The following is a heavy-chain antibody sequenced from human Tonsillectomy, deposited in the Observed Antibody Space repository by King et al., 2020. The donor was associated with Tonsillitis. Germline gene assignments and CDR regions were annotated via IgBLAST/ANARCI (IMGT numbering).Heavy chain of an antibody. CDR3: ARESSVGQWAPPDY. Sequence: EVQLVESGGGLVQPGGSLRLSCAVSGFTLSSYWMHWVRQAPGKGLVWVSRINSDGSSTSYADSVKGRFTISRENAKNTLYLQMNSLRGEDTAVCYCARESSVGQWAPPDYWGQGTLVTVSA. D-gene: IGHD6-19*01. CDR2: INSDGSST. CDR1: GFTLSSYW. J-gene: IGHJ4*02. V-gene: IGHV3-74*01.